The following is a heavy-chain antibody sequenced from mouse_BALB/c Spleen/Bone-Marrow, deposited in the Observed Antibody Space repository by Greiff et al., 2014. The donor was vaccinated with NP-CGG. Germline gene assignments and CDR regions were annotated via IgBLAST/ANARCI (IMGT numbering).Heavy chain of an antibody. V-gene: IGHV1-14*01. Sequence: LVESGPELVKPGASVKMSCKASGYTFTSYVMHWVKQKPGQGLEWIGYINPYNDGTKYNEKFKGKAILTSDKSSGTAYMELSSLTSEGSAVYYCARGSSWAMDYWGQGTSVTVSS. J-gene: IGHJ4*01. CDR3: ARGSSWAMDY. CDR1: GYTFTSYV. D-gene: IGHD1-1*01. CDR2: INPYNDGT.